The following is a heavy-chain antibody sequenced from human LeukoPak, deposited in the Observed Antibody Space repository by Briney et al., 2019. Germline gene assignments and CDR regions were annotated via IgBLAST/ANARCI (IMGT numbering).Heavy chain of an antibody. Sequence: SETLSLTCTVSGGSISSHYWSWIRQPPGKGLEWIGYIYYSGSTNYTPFLKSRVTISVDTSKNQFSLKLSSVTAADTAVYYCARVTYYYDSSGYYFDYWGQGTLVTVSS. J-gene: IGHJ4*02. V-gene: IGHV4-59*11. D-gene: IGHD3-22*01. CDR1: GGSISSHY. CDR2: IYYSGST. CDR3: ARVTYYYDSSGYYFDY.